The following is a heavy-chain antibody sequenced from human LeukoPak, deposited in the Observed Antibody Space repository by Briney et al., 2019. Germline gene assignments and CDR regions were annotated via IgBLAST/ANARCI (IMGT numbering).Heavy chain of an antibody. J-gene: IGHJ4*02. V-gene: IGHV1-58*01. CDR2: IVVGSGNT. Sequence: GASVKVSCKASGFTFTSSAVQWVRQARGQRLEWIGWIVVGSGNTNYAQKFQERVTITRDMSTSTAYMELSSLRAEDTAVYYCAKGDSSGYPYYFDYWGQGTLVTVSS. CDR3: AKGDSSGYPYYFDY. D-gene: IGHD3-22*01. CDR1: GFTFTSSA.